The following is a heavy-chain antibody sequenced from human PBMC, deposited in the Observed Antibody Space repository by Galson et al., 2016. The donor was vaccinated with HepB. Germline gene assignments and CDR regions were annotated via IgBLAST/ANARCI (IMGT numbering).Heavy chain of an antibody. D-gene: IGHD3-16*01. Sequence: SVKVSCKASGGIFSSYTFGWVRQAPGQGLEWMGRIIPSLNVANYAQKFQGRVTITADESTSTAYMELSSLRSEDTAVYYCGSAVGGELICLDPWGQGTLVTVSS. V-gene: IGHV1-69*02. CDR3: GSAVGGELICLDP. CDR2: IIPSLNVA. CDR1: GGIFSSYT. J-gene: IGHJ5*02.